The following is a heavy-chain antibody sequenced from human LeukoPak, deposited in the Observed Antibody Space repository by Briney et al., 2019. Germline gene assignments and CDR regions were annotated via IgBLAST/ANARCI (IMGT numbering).Heavy chain of an antibody. CDR3: TTVYYYDSSGYYVGDY. CDR1: GFTFSNAW. CDR2: IKSKTDGGTT. Sequence: GGSLRLSCAASGFTFSNAWMSWVRQAPGKGLGWVGRIKSKTDGGTTDYAAPVKGRFTISRDDSKNTLYLQMNSLKTEDTAVYYCTTVYYYDSSGYYVGDYWGQGTLVTVSS. J-gene: IGHJ4*02. D-gene: IGHD3-22*01. V-gene: IGHV3-15*01.